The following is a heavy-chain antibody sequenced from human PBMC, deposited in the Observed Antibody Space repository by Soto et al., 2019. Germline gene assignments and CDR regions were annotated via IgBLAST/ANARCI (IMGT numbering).Heavy chain of an antibody. V-gene: IGHV3-21*04. CDR1: GFTFTRYS. CDR2: ISSTTNYI. Sequence: GGSLSLSCAASGFTFTRYSMNWVRQAPGKGLEWVSSISSTTNYIYYADSVKGRFTISRDNSKNTLYLQMNSLRAEDTAVYYCAKDSSSSWPLHFDYWGQGTLVTVSS. D-gene: IGHD6-13*01. J-gene: IGHJ4*02. CDR3: AKDSSSSWPLHFDY.